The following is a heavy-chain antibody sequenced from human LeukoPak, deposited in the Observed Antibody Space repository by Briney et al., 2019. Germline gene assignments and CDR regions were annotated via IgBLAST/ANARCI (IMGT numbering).Heavy chain of an antibody. J-gene: IGHJ3*01. D-gene: IGHD5-12*01. CDR2: IRPSGIA. CDR1: GGSITSTNQF. CDR3: AREVDIPVDSDGFDL. Sequence: SETLSLTCSVSGGSITSTNQFWSWIRQPPGEGLEWIAYIRPSGIAWYNPSLTSRAVISIDTSKNQFSLTVNSVTAADTAMYYCAREVDIPVDSDGFDLWGQGTMAAVSS. V-gene: IGHV4-30-4*08.